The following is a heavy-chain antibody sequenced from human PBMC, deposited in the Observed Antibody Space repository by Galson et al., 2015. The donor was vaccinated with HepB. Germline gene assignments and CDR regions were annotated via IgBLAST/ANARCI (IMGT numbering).Heavy chain of an antibody. V-gene: IGHV1-8*01. J-gene: IGHJ5*02. CDR2: MDPNSGNT. CDR1: GYTFTSYD. D-gene: IGHD3-16*01. Sequence: SVKVSCKASGYTFTSYDINWVRQDTGQGLEWMGWMDPNSGNTGYAQKFQGRVTMTRNTSISTAYMELSSLRSEDTAVYYCARLTWGTQDNWFDPWGQGTLVTVSS. CDR3: ARLTWGTQDNWFDP.